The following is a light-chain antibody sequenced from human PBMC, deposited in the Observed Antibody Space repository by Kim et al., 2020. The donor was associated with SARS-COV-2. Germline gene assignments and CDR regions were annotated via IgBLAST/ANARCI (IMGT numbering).Light chain of an antibody. Sequence: SVNLTCTLASGRSKYAVAWHQQRAETGPRFLMKVNSDGSHDRGDGLPVRFSGSASGAERYLTISSVQSEDEADYYCQAWGPGIRVFGGGTQLTVL. CDR1: SGRSKYA. CDR2: VNSDGSH. V-gene: IGLV4-69*01. J-gene: IGLJ3*02. CDR3: QAWGPGIRV.